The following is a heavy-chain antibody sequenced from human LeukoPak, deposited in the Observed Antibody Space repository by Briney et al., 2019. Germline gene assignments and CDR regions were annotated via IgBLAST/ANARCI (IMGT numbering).Heavy chain of an antibody. CDR2: IYTSGST. CDR1: GGSIRSGSYY. V-gene: IGHV4-61*02. CDR3: ARFEAYPLYYYYYMDV. Sequence: SETLSLTCSLSGGSIRSGSYYWSWIRQPAGKGLEWIGRIYTSGSTNYNPSLKSRVTISADTSKNQFSLKLSSVTAADTAVYYCARFEAYPLYYYYYMDVWGKGTTVTVSS. J-gene: IGHJ6*03.